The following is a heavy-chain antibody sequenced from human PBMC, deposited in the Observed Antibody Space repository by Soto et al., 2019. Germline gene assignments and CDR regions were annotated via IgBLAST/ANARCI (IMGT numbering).Heavy chain of an antibody. Sequence: GGSLRLSCAASGFTFSSDAMSWVRQAPGKGLEWVSAISGSGGSTYYADSVKGRFTISRDNSKNTLYLQMNSLRAEDTAVYYCAKKIGVTTVTAYYFDYWGQGTLVTVSS. CDR1: GFTFSSDA. D-gene: IGHD4-17*01. CDR3: AKKIGVTTVTAYYFDY. CDR2: ISGSGGST. J-gene: IGHJ4*02. V-gene: IGHV3-23*01.